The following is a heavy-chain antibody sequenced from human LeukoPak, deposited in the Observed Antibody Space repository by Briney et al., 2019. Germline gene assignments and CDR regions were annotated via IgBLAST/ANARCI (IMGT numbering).Heavy chain of an antibody. CDR1: GYTFTGYY. Sequence: EASVKVSCKVSGYTFTGYYMHWVRQAPGQGLEWMGWINPNSGGTNYAQKFQGRVTMTRDTSISTAYMELSRLRSDDTAVYYCARELGETSGMGYWGQGTLVTVSS. J-gene: IGHJ4*02. CDR3: ARELGETSGMGY. D-gene: IGHD1-26*01. CDR2: INPNSGGT. V-gene: IGHV1-2*02.